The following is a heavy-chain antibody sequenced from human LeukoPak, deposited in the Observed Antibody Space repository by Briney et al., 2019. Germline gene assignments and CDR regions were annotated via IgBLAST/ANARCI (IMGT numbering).Heavy chain of an antibody. V-gene: IGHV3-7*03. D-gene: IGHD4-17*01. CDR3: ARDPNGDYIGAFDM. CDR1: GFTFDDYA. J-gene: IGHJ3*02. Sequence: PGRSLRLSCAASGFTFDDYAMHWVRRAPGKGLEWVANIKQDGSEKYFVDSVKGRFTISRDNAKNSLYLQMNSLRAEDTAVYYCARDPNGDYIGAFDMWGPGTMVTVSS. CDR2: IKQDGSEK.